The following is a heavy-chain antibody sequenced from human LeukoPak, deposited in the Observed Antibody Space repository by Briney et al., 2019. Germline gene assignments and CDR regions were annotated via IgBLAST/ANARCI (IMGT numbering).Heavy chain of an antibody. CDR2: ITPSGGST. CDR3: ARSGSTSYAFGY. CDR1: GYTFTNYY. D-gene: IGHD2-2*01. Sequence: ASVKVSCKASGYTFTNYYMHWVRQAPGQGLEWMGIITPSGGSTSYAQKFQGRVTMTRNTSISTAYMELSSLRSEDTAVYYCARSGSTSYAFGYWGQGTLVTVSS. J-gene: IGHJ4*02. V-gene: IGHV1-46*01.